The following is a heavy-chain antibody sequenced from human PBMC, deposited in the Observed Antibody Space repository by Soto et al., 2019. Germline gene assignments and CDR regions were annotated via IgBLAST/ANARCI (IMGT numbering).Heavy chain of an antibody. CDR2: TYYRSNWYT. J-gene: IGHJ5*01. Sequence: QIHLQQSGPGLVKPSQTLSLTCAISGDSVSTNSATWDWIRQSPSRGLEWLGRTYYRSNWYTDYAVSVTGRITTSPDPSNNQLSLQLNSVTPDDTAVYYCARLIGNSWLDSWGQGTLVTVSS. D-gene: IGHD2-8*01. CDR3: ARLIGNSWLDS. V-gene: IGHV6-1*01. CDR1: GDSVSTNSAT.